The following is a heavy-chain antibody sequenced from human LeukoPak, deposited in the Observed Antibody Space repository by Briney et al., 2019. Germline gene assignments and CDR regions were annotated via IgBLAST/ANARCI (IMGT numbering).Heavy chain of an antibody. D-gene: IGHD4-23*01. CDR3: ARGIRWLDY. CDR1: AFTFSSYW. V-gene: IGHV3-74*01. CDR2: TNSDGKTT. Sequence: GRSLRLSCAASAFTFSSYWMHSVRQAPGNGPGWVSRTNSDGKTTRYADSAKGRFTISRDNAKNTLYLQMNSLRAEDTAVYYCARGIRWLDYWGQGSLVTVSS. J-gene: IGHJ4*02.